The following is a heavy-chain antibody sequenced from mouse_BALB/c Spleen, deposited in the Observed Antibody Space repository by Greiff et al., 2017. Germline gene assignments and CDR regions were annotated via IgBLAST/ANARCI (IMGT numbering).Heavy chain of an antibody. CDR1: GFTFSSYG. CDR2: INSNGGST. Sequence: EVQLVESGGGLVQPGGSLKLSCAASGFTFSSYGMSWVRQTPDKRLELVATINSNGGSTYYPDSVKGRFTISRDNAKNTLYLQMSSLKSEDTAMYYCARYGKDYWGQGTSVTVSS. CDR3: ARYGKDY. V-gene: IGHV5-6-3*01. J-gene: IGHJ4*01.